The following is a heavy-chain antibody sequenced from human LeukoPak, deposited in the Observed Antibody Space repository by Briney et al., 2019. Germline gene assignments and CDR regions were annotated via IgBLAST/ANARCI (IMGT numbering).Heavy chain of an antibody. CDR2: INPNSGGT. CDR1: GDTFTGYY. CDR3: AREPDYGDFALPDY. J-gene: IGHJ4*02. D-gene: IGHD4-17*01. Sequence: ASVKVSCKASGDTFTGYYIHWVRQAPAQGLEWMGRINPNSGGTSYAQKFQGRVTVTRDTSITTAYMELSRLRSDDTAVYYCAREPDYGDFALPDYWGQGTLVTVSS. V-gene: IGHV1-2*02.